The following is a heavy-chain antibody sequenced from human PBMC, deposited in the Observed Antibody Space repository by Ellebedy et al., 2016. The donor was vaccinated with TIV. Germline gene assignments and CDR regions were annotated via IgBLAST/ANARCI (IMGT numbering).Heavy chain of an antibody. CDR2: INDSGTT. Sequence: GSLRLSXAVYGGSFSGYYWSWIRQPPGKGLEWVGEINDSGTTTYNPSLKSRVTISVDTSKNQFSLKLSSVTAADTAVYYCARVTRGAVDYWGQGTLVTVSS. V-gene: IGHV4-34*01. CDR3: ARVTRGAVDY. CDR1: GGSFSGYY. J-gene: IGHJ4*02. D-gene: IGHD3-10*01.